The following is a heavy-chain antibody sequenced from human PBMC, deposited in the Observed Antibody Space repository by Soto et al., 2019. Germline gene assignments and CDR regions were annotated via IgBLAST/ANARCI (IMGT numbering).Heavy chain of an antibody. Sequence: PSETLSLTCAVYGGSFSGYYWSWIRQPPGKGLEWIGEINHSGSTNYNPSLKSRVTISVDTSKNQFSLKLSSVTAADTAVYYCASNSSYASDYYGMDVWGQGTTVTVSS. J-gene: IGHJ6*02. V-gene: IGHV4-34*01. D-gene: IGHD4-4*01. CDR1: GGSFSGYY. CDR2: INHSGST. CDR3: ASNSSYASDYYGMDV.